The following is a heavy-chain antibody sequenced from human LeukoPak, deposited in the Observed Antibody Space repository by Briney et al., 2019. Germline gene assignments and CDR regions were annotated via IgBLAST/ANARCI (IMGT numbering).Heavy chain of an antibody. CDR3: ARSPSTIGWNWGYYFDY. CDR1: GGSFSGYY. V-gene: IGHV4-34*01. CDR2: INHSGST. Sequence: PSETLSLTCAVYGGSFSGYYWSWIRQPPGKGLEWIGEINHSGSTNYNPSPKSRVTMSVDTSKTQFSLKLTSVTAADTAVYYCARSPSTIGWNWGYYFDYWGQGKPGHRLL. D-gene: IGHD7-27*01. J-gene: IGHJ4*02.